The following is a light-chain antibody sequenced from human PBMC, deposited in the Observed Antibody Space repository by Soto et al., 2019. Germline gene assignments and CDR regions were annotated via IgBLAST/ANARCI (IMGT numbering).Light chain of an antibody. CDR1: QSVSSY. J-gene: IGKJ2*01. Sequence: EIVLTQSPATLSLSPGERATLSCRASQSVSSYLAWYQQKPGQAPRLLIYDASQRATGIPARFSGSGSGTDFTLTISSLEPEDFALYYCQQRRDGRTFGQGTKLEIK. CDR2: DAS. CDR3: QQRRDGRT. V-gene: IGKV3-11*01.